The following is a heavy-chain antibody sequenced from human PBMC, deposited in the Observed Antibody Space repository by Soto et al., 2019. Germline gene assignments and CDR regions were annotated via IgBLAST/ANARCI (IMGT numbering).Heavy chain of an antibody. Sequence: ASVKVSCKASGYTFTSYGISWGRQAPGQGLEWMGWISAYNGNTNYAQKLQGRVTMTTDTSTSTAYMELRSLRSDDTAVYYCARDQYYDILTGLNWFDPWGQGTLVTVSS. CDR3: ARDQYYDILTGLNWFDP. D-gene: IGHD3-9*01. J-gene: IGHJ5*02. CDR2: ISAYNGNT. V-gene: IGHV1-18*01. CDR1: GYTFTSYG.